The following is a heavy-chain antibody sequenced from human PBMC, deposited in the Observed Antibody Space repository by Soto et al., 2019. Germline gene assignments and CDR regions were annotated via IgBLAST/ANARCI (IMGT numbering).Heavy chain of an antibody. D-gene: IGHD7-27*01. V-gene: IGHV4-30-4*01. CDR1: GDSISNLDYF. Sequence: PSETLSLTCSVSGDSISNLDYFCAWIRQPPGQALEYIGYIYKSATTYYNPSFESRVAISVDTSKSQFSLNVTSVTAADTAVYFCARGRYCLTGRCFPNWFDSWGQGALVTVSS. CDR3: ARGRYCLTGRCFPNWFDS. J-gene: IGHJ5*01. CDR2: IYKSATT.